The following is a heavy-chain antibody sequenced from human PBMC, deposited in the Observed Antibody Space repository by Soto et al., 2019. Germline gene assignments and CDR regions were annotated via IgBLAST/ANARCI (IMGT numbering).Heavy chain of an antibody. D-gene: IGHD6-13*01. CDR3: ARAQGIAAARGFDY. CDR2: IGTAGDT. J-gene: IGHJ4*02. CDR1: GFTFSSYD. V-gene: IGHV3-13*01. Sequence: GGSLRLSCAASGFTFSSYDMHWVRQATGKGLEWVSAIGTAGDTYYPGSVKGRFTISRENAKNSLYLQMNSLRAGDTAVYYCARAQGIAAARGFDYWGQGTLVTVSS.